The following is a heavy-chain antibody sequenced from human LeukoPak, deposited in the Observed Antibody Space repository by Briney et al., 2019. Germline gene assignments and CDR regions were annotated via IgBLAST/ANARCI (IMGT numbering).Heavy chain of an antibody. CDR1: GYTLTSYY. CDR2: INPSGGST. D-gene: IGHD6-19*01. Sequence: GASVKVSCKASGYTLTSYYMHWVRQAPGQGLEWMGIINPSGGSTSHAQKFKGRVTMTRDTSTSTVYMELSSLRSEDTAVYYCASVTSSGWYDSWGQGTLVTVSS. J-gene: IGHJ5*01. V-gene: IGHV1-46*01. CDR3: ASVTSSGWYDS.